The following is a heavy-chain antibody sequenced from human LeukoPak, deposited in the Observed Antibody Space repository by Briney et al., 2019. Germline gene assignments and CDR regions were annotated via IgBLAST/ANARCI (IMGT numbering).Heavy chain of an antibody. V-gene: IGHV3-66*02. D-gene: IGHD2-2*01. Sequence: PGGSLRLSCAASGFTVSNNYMTWVRQAPGKGLEWVSVIYSDGSTYYADSVKGRITISRDNSKNTLFLQMNSLRPEGTAVYYCAKRPDCSTTNCFRFEYWGQGTLVTVSS. J-gene: IGHJ4*02. CDR2: IYSDGST. CDR3: AKRPDCSTTNCFRFEY. CDR1: GFTVSNNY.